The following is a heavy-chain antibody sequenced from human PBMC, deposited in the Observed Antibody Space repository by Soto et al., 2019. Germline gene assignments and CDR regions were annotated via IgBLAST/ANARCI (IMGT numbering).Heavy chain of an antibody. J-gene: IGHJ3*02. V-gene: IGHV3-9*01. CDR1: GFTFDAYA. CDR3: AKDTSSGGLAKGAFDI. CDR2: INWNSGSI. D-gene: IGHD6-19*01. Sequence: GGSLRLSCAASGFTFDAYAMHWVRQAPGKGLEWVSNINWNSGSIGYADSVKGRFTISRDNAKNSLYLQMNSVRAEDTALYYCAKDTSSGGLAKGAFDIWGQGTMVTVSS.